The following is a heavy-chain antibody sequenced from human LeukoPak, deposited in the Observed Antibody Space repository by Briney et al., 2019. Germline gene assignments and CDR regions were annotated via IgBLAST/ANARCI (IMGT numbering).Heavy chain of an antibody. D-gene: IGHD3-9*01. CDR2: INHSGST. CDR1: GGSFSGYY. Sequence: SETLSLTCAVYGGSFSGYYWSWIRQPPGKGLEWIGEINHSGSTNYNPSLKSRVTISVDTSKNQFSLKLSSVTAADTAVYYCAKDGDTTYYDILTGKIYYYYYMDVWGKGTTVTISS. V-gene: IGHV4-34*01. CDR3: AKDGDTTYYDILTGKIYYYYYMDV. J-gene: IGHJ6*03.